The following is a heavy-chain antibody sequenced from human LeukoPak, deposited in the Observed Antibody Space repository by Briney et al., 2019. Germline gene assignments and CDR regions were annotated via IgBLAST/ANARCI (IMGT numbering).Heavy chain of an antibody. Sequence: PSQTLSLTCTVSGGSISSGGHYWSWIRQPPGKGLEWIGYIYQSGSTHYNPSLKSRVTISVDRSKSQFSLKLTSMTAADTAVYYCARPQWGSSTSPWDAFDIWGQGTMVTVSS. D-gene: IGHD2-2*01. CDR1: GGSISSGGHY. CDR2: IYQSGST. CDR3: ARPQWGSSTSPWDAFDI. J-gene: IGHJ3*02. V-gene: IGHV4-30-2*01.